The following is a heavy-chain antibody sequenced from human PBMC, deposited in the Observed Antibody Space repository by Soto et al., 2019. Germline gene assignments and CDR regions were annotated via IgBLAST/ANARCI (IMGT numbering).Heavy chain of an antibody. V-gene: IGHV3-30*04. Sequence: GGSLRLSCAASGFTFSSYAMHWVRQAPGKGLEWVAVISYDGSNKYYADSVKGRFTISRDNSKNTLYLQMNSLRAEDTAEYYCARDRLPELGPRGNFDYWGQGTLVTVSS. J-gene: IGHJ4*02. CDR2: ISYDGSNK. D-gene: IGHD7-27*01. CDR3: ARDRLPELGPRGNFDY. CDR1: GFTFSSYA.